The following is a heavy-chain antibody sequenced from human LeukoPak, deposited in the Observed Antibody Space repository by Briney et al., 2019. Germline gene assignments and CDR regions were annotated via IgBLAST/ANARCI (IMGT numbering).Heavy chain of an antibody. V-gene: IGHV3-15*01. Sequence: GGSLRLSCAASGFTFSSYWMSWVRQAPGKGLEWVGRIKSKTDGGTTDYAAPVKGRFTISRDDSKNTLYLQMNSLKTEDTAVYYCTTGRRQQLDYYYYMDVWGKGTTVTVSS. D-gene: IGHD6-13*01. CDR1: GFTFSSYW. CDR3: TTGRRQQLDYYYYMDV. CDR2: IKSKTDGGTT. J-gene: IGHJ6*03.